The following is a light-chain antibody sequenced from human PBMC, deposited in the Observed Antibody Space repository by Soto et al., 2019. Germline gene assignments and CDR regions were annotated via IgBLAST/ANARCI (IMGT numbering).Light chain of an antibody. V-gene: IGKV1-9*01. Sequence: IQLTQSPSSLYASGGDRVTITCRASQGIGSNLAWYLQKPGEAPKLLFYGASTLQGGVTSRFSASGSGTLFTLTITSLQPEDFATYFCQQSNSYPLTFGGVTKVEIK. CDR1: QGIGSN. CDR3: QQSNSYPLT. CDR2: GAS. J-gene: IGKJ4*01.